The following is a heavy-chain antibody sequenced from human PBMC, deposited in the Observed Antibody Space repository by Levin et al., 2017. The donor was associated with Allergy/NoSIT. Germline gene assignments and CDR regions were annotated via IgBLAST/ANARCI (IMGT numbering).Heavy chain of an antibody. CDR2: ISGSGGST. D-gene: IGHD6-13*01. CDR1: GFTFSSYA. V-gene: IGHV3-23*01. J-gene: IGHJ4*02. CDR3: AKGVAAAEDY. Sequence: ESLKISCAASGFTFSSYAMSWVRQAPGKGLEWVSAISGSGGSTYYADSVKGRFTISRDNSKNTLYLQMNSLRAEDTAVYYCAKGVAAAEDYWGQGTLVTVSS.